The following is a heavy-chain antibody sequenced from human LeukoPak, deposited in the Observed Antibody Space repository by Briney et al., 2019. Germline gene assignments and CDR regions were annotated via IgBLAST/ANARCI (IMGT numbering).Heavy chain of an antibody. D-gene: IGHD6-19*01. J-gene: IGHJ4*02. V-gene: IGHV1-2*02. CDR1: GYTFIGYY. CDR2: INPNSGGT. Sequence: ASVKVSCKASGYTFIGYYMHWVRQAPGQGLEWMGWINPNSGGTNYAQKFQGRVTMTRDTSISTAYMELSRLRSEDTAVYYCARDQDSSHHVSTPGALDYWGQGTLVTVSS. CDR3: ARDQDSSHHVSTPGALDY.